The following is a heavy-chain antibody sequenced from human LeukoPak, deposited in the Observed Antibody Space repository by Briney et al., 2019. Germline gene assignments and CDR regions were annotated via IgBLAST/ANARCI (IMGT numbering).Heavy chain of an antibody. CDR2: ISGSGGST. D-gene: IGHD3/OR15-3a*01. V-gene: IGHV3-23*01. CDR3: TKAFGPGSSQGVRWFDP. Sequence: GGSLRLSCAASGFTFSSYSMNWVRQAPGKGLEWVSGISGSGGSTYHADAVKGRFTISRDSSKNTLYLQMNSLRAEDTAIYSCTKAFGPGSSQGVRWFDPWGQGTLVTVSS. CDR1: GFTFSSYS. J-gene: IGHJ5*02.